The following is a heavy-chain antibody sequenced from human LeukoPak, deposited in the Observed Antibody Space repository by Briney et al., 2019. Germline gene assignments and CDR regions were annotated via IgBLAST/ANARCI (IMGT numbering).Heavy chain of an antibody. CDR3: ARDARYYYDSSGYPSEAFDI. V-gene: IGHV1-69*06. Sequence: SVKVSCKASGGTFSSYAISWVRQAPGQGLEWMGGIIPIFGTANYAQKFQGRVTITADKSTSTAYMELSSLRSEDTAVYYCARDARYYYDSSGYPSEAFDIWGQGTMVTVSS. D-gene: IGHD3-22*01. CDR2: IIPIFGTA. CDR1: GGTFSSYA. J-gene: IGHJ3*02.